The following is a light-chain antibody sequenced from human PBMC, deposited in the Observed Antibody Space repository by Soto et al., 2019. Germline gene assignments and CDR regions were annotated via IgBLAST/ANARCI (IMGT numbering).Light chain of an antibody. CDR1: QSISDY. V-gene: IGKV1-39*01. J-gene: IGKJ1*01. CDR2: AAS. Sequence: DIQMSQSQSSLSASVGDRVTITCRASQSISDYLNWYQQKRGKAPKLLIYAASNLQSGVPSRFSGSGSGTDFTPTISSLQPEDFATYYCQQSFSTRDWTFGQGTKVDIK. CDR3: QQSFSTRDWT.